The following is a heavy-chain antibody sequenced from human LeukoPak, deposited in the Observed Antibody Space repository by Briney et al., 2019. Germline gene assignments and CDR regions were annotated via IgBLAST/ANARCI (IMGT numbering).Heavy chain of an antibody. CDR2: IYPGYSGT. D-gene: IGHD3-3*01. CDR1: GYTFSSYW. J-gene: IGHJ4*02. V-gene: IGHV5-51*01. CDR3: ARQNDFRLDY. Sequence: GEPLKISCKGSGYTFSSYWIGWVRQMPGKGLEWMGIIYPGYSGTKYSPSFHGQVTISIDTSIGTAYLQSSSLKASDTAIYYCARQNDFRLDYWGQGTLVTVSS.